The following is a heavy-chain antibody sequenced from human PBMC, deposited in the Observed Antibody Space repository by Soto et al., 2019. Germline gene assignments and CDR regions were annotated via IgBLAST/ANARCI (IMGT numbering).Heavy chain of an antibody. Sequence: QVQLQESGPGLVKPSQTLSLTCTVSGGSISSGGYYWSWIRQHSGKGLEWIGYIYYSGSTYYNPSLKSRVTISVDTSKNQFSLKLSSVTAADTAVYYCARGVIVVVAQHYFDYWGQGTLVTVSS. CDR2: IYYSGST. CDR1: GGSISSGGYY. D-gene: IGHD2-15*01. V-gene: IGHV4-31*03. CDR3: ARGVIVVVAQHYFDY. J-gene: IGHJ4*02.